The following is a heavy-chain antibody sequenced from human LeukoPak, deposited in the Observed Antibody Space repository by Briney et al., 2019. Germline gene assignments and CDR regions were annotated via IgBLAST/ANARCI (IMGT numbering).Heavy chain of an antibody. CDR3: ARYYSGSYGFDY. D-gene: IGHD1-26*01. CDR1: GGSISSSNYY. V-gene: IGHV4-39*01. CDR2: IYYSGST. J-gene: IGHJ4*02. Sequence: LETLSLTCTVSGGSISSSNYYWDCIRQPPGEGLEWIGYIYYSGSTYYNPSLKSRVTMSVDTSKNQFSLKLSSVTAAGTAVYYCARYYSGSYGFDYWGQGTLVTVSS.